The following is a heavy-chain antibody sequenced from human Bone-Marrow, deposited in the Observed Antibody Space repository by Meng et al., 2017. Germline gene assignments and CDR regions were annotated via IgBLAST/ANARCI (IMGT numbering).Heavy chain of an antibody. CDR3: ARAIATRPDVFDY. V-gene: IGHV4-59*01. Sequence: QVHLQESGTGLLKPSETLSLTCTVSSGSINSYFWSWIRQPPGKGPEWIGYISYSGSTNYNPSLKSRVTISVDTSKNQFSLKLSSVTAADTAVYYCARAIATRPDVFDYWGQGTLVTVSS. D-gene: IGHD6-6*01. CDR2: ISYSGST. CDR1: SGSINSYF. J-gene: IGHJ4*02.